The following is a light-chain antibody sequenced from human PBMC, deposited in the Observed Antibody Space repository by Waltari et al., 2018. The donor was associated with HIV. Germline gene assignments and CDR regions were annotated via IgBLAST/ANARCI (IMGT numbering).Light chain of an antibody. V-gene: IGLV2-14*01. J-gene: IGLJ2*01. CDR3: SSYTSSSTLVV. CDR1: SSDVGYYNY. Sequence: QSALTQPASVSGSPGQSITISCTGTSSDVGYYNYVSWYQQYPGKAPKLMIYDVTKRPSGVSNRFSGSKSGNTASLTISGLQAEDEADYYCSSYTSSSTLVVFGGGTKLTVL. CDR2: DVT.